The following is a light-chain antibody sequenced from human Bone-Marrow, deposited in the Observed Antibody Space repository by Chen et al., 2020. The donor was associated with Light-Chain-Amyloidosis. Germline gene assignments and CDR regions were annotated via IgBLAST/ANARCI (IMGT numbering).Light chain of an antibody. CDR1: NIGSTS. V-gene: IGLV3-21*02. Sequence: SYVLTQPSSVSVAPGQTATIACGGNNIGSTSVHWYQQTPGQAPLLVVYDDSDRPSGIPERFSVSNAGNAATLTSSRVEAGDEADYYCQVWDRSSDRTLFGGGTKLTVL. CDR3: QVWDRSSDRTL. J-gene: IGLJ3*02. CDR2: DDS.